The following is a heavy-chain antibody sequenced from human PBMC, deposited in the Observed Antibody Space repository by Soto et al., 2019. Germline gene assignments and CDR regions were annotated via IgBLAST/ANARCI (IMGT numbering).Heavy chain of an antibody. D-gene: IGHD3-3*01. V-gene: IGHV4-4*07. CDR3: ARGGQDFWSGPFDY. CDR2: IDNSGST. CDR1: GGSISNYF. Sequence: SETLSLTCTVSGGSISNYFCNWIRQPAGKGLEWIGRIDNSGSTNYNPPLKSRITMSADTSRNQFSLKLNSVTAADTAVYYCARGGQDFWSGPFDYWGQGALVTVSS. J-gene: IGHJ4*02.